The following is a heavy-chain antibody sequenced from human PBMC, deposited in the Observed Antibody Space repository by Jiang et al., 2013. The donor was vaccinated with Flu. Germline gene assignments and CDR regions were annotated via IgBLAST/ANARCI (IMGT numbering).Heavy chain of an antibody. J-gene: IGHJ4*02. CDR2: WDDDK. D-gene: IGHD6-19*01. V-gene: IGHV2-5*02. Sequence: WDDDKRYSPSLESRLTITKDTSKNQVVLTMTNMDPVDTGTYYCAHSFFRRGVAGYYFDYWGQGTLVTVSS. CDR3: AHSFFRRGVAGYYFDY.